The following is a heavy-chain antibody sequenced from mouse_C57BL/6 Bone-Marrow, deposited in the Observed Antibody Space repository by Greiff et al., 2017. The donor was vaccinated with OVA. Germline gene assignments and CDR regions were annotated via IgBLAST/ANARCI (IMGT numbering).Heavy chain of an antibody. J-gene: IGHJ4*01. D-gene: IGHD2-5*01. V-gene: IGHV1-69*01. CDR3: ARGRGPSNYLGYYAMDY. CDR2: IDPSDSYT. CDR1: GYTFTSYW. Sequence: QVQLQQPGAELVMPGASVKLSCKASGYTFTSYWMHWVKQRPGQGLEWIGEIDPSDSYTNYNQKFKGKSTLTVDKSSSTAYMQLSSLTSEDSAVYYWARGRGPSNYLGYYAMDYWGQGTSVTVSS.